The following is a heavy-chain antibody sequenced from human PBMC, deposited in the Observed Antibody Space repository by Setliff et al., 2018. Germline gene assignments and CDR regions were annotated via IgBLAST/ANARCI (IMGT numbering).Heavy chain of an antibody. V-gene: IGHV4-31*03. Sequence: SQTLSLTCSVSGVSLTSSHFYWSWIRQRPGKGLEWIGKIDYRGSTRYNPSLETRVSMSVDTSKNQFSLRLTSVTDADTAVYYCAMDQGVVWGKGTTVTVSS. J-gene: IGHJ6*04. CDR3: AMDQGVV. D-gene: IGHD2-2*03. CDR2: IDYRGST. CDR1: GVSLTSSHFY.